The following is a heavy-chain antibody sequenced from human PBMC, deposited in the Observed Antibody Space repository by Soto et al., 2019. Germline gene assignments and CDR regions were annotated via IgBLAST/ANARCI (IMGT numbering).Heavy chain of an antibody. J-gene: IGHJ5*02. V-gene: IGHV1-2*02. CDR1: GYTFTGYY. D-gene: IGHD6-6*01. CDR3: ARGSLAARLFLLKFDP. CDR2: INPNSGGT. Sequence: GASVKVSCKASGYTFTGYYMHWVRQAPGQGLEWMGWINPNSGGTNYAQKFQGRVTMTRDTSISTAYMELSRLRPDDTAVYYCARGSLAARLFLLKFDPWGQGTLVTVSS.